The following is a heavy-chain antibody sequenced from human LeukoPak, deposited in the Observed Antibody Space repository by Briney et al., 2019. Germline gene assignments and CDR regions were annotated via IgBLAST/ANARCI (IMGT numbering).Heavy chain of an antibody. D-gene: IGHD3-9*01. CDR3: AKGATPRLRFFDWFAAPDY. V-gene: IGHV3-23*01. CDR2: ISGSGGST. CDR1: GFIFDDYA. J-gene: IGHJ4*02. Sequence: GGSLRLSCAASGFIFDDYAMSWARQAPGKGLEWVSGISGSGGSTYYADSVKGRFTISRDNSKNTLYLQMNSLSAEDTAVYYCAKGATPRLRFFDWFAAPDYWGQGTLVTVSS.